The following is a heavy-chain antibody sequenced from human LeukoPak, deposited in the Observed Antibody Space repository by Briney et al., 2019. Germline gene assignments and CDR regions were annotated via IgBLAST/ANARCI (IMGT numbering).Heavy chain of an antibody. CDR3: AKDRRSSSYYYGDAFDI. J-gene: IGHJ3*02. Sequence: SGGSLRLSCAASGFTFDDFAMYWVRQVPGKGLEWVSGISWNSGSIGYADSVKGRFTISRDNSKNTLYLQMNSLRAEDAAVYYCAKDRRSSSYYYGDAFDIWGLGTMVTVSS. V-gene: IGHV3-9*01. CDR1: GFTFDDFA. D-gene: IGHD3-22*01. CDR2: ISWNSGSI.